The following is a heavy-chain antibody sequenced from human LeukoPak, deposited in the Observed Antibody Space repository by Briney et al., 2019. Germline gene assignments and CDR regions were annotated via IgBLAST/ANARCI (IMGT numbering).Heavy chain of an antibody. V-gene: IGHV3-30*04. Sequence: GGSLRLSCAASGFTFSSYAMHWVRQAPGKGLEWVAVISYDGSNKYYADSVKGRFTISRDNSKNTLYLQMNSLRAEDTAAYYCAREGHDILTGYNGYFDYWGQGTLVTVSS. CDR3: AREGHDILTGYNGYFDY. J-gene: IGHJ4*02. CDR1: GFTFSSYA. D-gene: IGHD3-9*01. CDR2: ISYDGSNK.